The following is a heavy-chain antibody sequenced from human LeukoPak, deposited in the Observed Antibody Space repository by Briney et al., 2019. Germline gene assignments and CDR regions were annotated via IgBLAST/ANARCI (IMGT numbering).Heavy chain of an antibody. CDR3: ARVLLWIGENIGLKEYYGMDV. Sequence: SVKVSCKASGGTFSSYAISWVRQAPGQGLEWMGRIIPILGIANYAQKFQGRVTITADKSTSTAYMELSSLRSEDTAVYYCARVLLWIGENIGLKEYYGMDVWGQGTTVTLSS. V-gene: IGHV1-69*04. CDR1: GGTFSSYA. D-gene: IGHD3-10*01. CDR2: IIPILGIA. J-gene: IGHJ6*02.